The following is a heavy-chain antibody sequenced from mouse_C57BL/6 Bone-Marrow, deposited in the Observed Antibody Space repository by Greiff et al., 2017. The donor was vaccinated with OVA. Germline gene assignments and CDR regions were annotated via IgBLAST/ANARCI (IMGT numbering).Heavy chain of an antibody. CDR1: GYTFTSYW. J-gene: IGHJ2*01. Sequence: QVQLQQPGAELVRPGYSVKLSCKASGYTFTSYWMHWVKQRPIQGLEWIGNIDPSDSETHYNQKFKDKATLTVDKSSSTAYMQLSSLTSEDSAVYYCARHSNYPYYFDYWGQGTTLTVSS. D-gene: IGHD2-5*01. V-gene: IGHV1-52*01. CDR2: IDPSDSET. CDR3: ARHSNYPYYFDY.